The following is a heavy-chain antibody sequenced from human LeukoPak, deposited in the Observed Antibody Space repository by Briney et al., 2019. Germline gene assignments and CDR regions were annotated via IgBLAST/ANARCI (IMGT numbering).Heavy chain of an antibody. CDR1: GFTFSSYW. J-gene: IGHJ4*02. CDR2: IKQDGSEK. Sequence: PAGGSLRLSCAASGFTFSSYWMSWVRQAPGKGLEWVANIKQDGSEKYYVDSVKGRFTISRDNAKNSLYLQMNSLRAEDTAVYYCARESLGRSYGLPAFDYWGQGTLVTVSS. CDR3: ARESLGRSYGLPAFDY. D-gene: IGHD5-18*01. V-gene: IGHV3-7*01.